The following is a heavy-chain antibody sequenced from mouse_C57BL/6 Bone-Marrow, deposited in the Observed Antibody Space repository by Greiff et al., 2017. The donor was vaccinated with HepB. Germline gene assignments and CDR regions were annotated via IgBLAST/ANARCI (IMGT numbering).Heavy chain of an antibody. CDR1: GFSLTSYG. Sequence: QVQLKESGPGLVQPSQSLSITCTVSGFSLTSYGVHWVRQSPGKGLEWLGVIWSGGSTDYNAAFISRLSISKDNSKSQVFFKMNSLQADDTAIYYCARNLLSTMVRAMDYWGQGTSVTVSS. V-gene: IGHV2-2*01. CDR2: IWSGGST. J-gene: IGHJ4*01. D-gene: IGHD2-13*01. CDR3: ARNLLSTMVRAMDY.